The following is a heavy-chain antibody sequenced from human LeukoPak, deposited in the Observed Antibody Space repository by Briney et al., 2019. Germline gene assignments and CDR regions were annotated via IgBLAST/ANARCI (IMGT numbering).Heavy chain of an antibody. CDR2: IKQDESEE. CDR1: GFTFSNYW. D-gene: IGHD3-3*01. Sequence: GGSLRLSCAASGFTFSNYWMTWVRPAPGKGLEWVVNIKQDESEEYYVDSVKGRFTISRDNAKNSLFLQMNNLRAEDTAVSYCATPTLGVWPFDFWGQGTLVTVSS. V-gene: IGHV3-7*01. J-gene: IGHJ4*02. CDR3: ATPTLGVWPFDF.